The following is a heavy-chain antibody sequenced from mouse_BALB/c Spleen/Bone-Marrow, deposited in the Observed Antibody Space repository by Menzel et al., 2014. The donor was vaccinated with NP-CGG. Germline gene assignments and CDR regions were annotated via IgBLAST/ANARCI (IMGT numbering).Heavy chain of an antibody. CDR1: GSNIKDTY. V-gene: IGHV14-3*02. CDR2: IDPANGNT. J-gene: IGHJ4*01. CDR3: SSYAMDY. Sequence: EVQLQQSGAELVKPGASVKLSCTASGSNIKDTYMHWVKQRPERGLEWIGRIDPANGNTKYDPKFQGKATITADTSSNTAYLQLSSLTSEDTAVYYGSSYAMDYWGQGTSVTVSS.